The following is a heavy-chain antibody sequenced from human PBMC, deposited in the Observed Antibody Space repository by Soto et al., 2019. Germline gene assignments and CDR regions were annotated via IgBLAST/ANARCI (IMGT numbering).Heavy chain of an antibody. CDR2: ISAYNGNT. V-gene: IGHV1-18*01. D-gene: IGHD3-9*01. Sequence: ASVKVSCKASGYTFTSYGISWVRQAPGQGLEWMGWISAYNGNTNYAQKLQGRVTMTTDTSTSTAYMELRSLRSDDTAVYYCAIAQVNSGYAAAFDIWGQGTMVTVSS. J-gene: IGHJ3*02. CDR1: GYTFTSYG. CDR3: AIAQVNSGYAAAFDI.